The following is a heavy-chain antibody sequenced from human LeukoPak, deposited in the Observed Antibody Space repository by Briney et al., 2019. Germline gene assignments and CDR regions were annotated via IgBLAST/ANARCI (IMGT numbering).Heavy chain of an antibody. J-gene: IGHJ5*02. Sequence: PSETLSLTCTVPGGSISSYYCSWIRQPAGKGLEWIGRIYTSGSTSYNPSLQSRVTMSVDTYKKQFSLRVSSATAADTAVYYCARVDTSMDWFDPWGQGTLVTVSS. V-gene: IGHV4-4*07. CDR1: GGSISSYY. CDR2: IYTSGST. CDR3: ARVDTSMDWFDP. D-gene: IGHD5-18*01.